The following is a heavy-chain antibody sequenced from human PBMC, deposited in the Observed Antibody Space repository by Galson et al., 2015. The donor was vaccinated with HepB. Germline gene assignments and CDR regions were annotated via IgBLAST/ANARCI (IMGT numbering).Heavy chain of an antibody. Sequence: SLRLSCAASGFTLRSNAMHWVRQAPGKGLEWVAVISYDGSNKYYADSVKGRFTISRDNSKSTLYLEMNSLRPEDTAVYYCARGPDYGDYAPYDYWGQGTLVTVSS. D-gene: IGHD4-17*01. V-gene: IGHV3-30*04. CDR1: GFTLRSNA. J-gene: IGHJ4*02. CDR2: ISYDGSNK. CDR3: ARGPDYGDYAPYDY.